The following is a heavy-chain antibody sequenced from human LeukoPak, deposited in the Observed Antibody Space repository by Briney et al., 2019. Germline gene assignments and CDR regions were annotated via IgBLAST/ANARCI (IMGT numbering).Heavy chain of an antibody. J-gene: IGHJ5*02. D-gene: IGHD3-22*01. CDR2: ISSSSSYI. Sequence: GGSLRLSCAASGFTFSSYSMNWVRQAPGKGLEWVSSISSSSSYIYYADSVKGRFTISRDNAKNSLYLQMNSLRAGDTAVYYCARDLVYYDSSGYPSSNWFDPWGQGTLVTVSS. V-gene: IGHV3-21*01. CDR1: GFTFSSYS. CDR3: ARDLVYYDSSGYPSSNWFDP.